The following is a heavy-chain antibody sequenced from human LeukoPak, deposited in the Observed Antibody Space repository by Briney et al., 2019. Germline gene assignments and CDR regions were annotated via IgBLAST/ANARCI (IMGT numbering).Heavy chain of an antibody. D-gene: IGHD5-18*01. CDR2: IYHDGST. V-gene: IGHV4-4*02. Sequence: PSETLSLTCAVSGGSISSNNWWIWVRQSPEKGLEWIGEIYHDGSTNYNPSLKSRVTISMGKSKNQLSLKLNFVTAADTAVYYCARDRGGYTYSHDYWGQGTLVTVSS. CDR3: ARDRGGYTYSHDY. J-gene: IGHJ4*02. CDR1: GGSISSNNW.